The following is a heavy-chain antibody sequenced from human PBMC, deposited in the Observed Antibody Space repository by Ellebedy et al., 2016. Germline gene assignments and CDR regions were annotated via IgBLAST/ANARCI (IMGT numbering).Heavy chain of an antibody. D-gene: IGHD1-26*01. CDR1: GFTFTNYA. J-gene: IGHJ1*01. Sequence: GGSLRLSXAASGFTFTNYAMHWVRQAPGKGLEWVSAISYDRVKTYYKDSVKGRFTISRDNSENTVYLQVNSLRPEDTGVYFCATEVGPYSGPYYTYFPRWGQGTLVTVSS. V-gene: IGHV3-30*04. CDR3: ATEVGPYSGPYYTYFPR. CDR2: ISYDRVKT.